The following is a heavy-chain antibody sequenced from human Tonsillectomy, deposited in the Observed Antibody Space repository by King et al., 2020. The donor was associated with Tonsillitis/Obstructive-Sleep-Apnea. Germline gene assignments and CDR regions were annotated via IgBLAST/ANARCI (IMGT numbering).Heavy chain of an antibody. Sequence: VQLVESGGGVVQPGRSLRLSCAASGFTFGRYAMHWVRQAPGKGLEWVAVIAYDASTKYYADSVKGRFTISRDNSKNTLYLQVNSLRSEDTAVSFCAREAGDSDLSFDYWGQGTLVTVSS. D-gene: IGHD2-21*02. J-gene: IGHJ4*02. CDR2: IAYDASTK. CDR3: AREAGDSDLSFDY. V-gene: IGHV3-30*04. CDR1: GFTFGRYA.